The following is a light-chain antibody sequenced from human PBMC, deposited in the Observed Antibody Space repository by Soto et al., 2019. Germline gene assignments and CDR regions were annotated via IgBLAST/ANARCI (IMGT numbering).Light chain of an antibody. Sequence: DIQMTQSPSSLSASVGDRVTITCRASQSINSYLNWYQQKPGTAPKLLIYAASSLQSGVPSRFSGSGSGTDFTLTISSLQPEDFATYYCQQSNSVPLTFGGGTNVEIK. CDR3: QQSNSVPLT. CDR1: QSINSY. V-gene: IGKV1-39*01. J-gene: IGKJ4*02. CDR2: AAS.